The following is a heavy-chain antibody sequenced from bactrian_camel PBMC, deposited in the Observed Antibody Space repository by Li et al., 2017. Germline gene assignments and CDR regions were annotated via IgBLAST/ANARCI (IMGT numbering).Heavy chain of an antibody. J-gene: IGHJ4*01. CDR1: GFTPC. CDR2: IYTGSGNT. D-gene: IGHD2*01. V-gene: IGHV3S31*01. Sequence: DVQLVESGGSSVQAGGSLKLSCVVTGFTPCVTWFRQAPGKEREGVARIYTGSGNTYYADSVTGRFTISKDHAKNTLYLQMNSLKPEDSAMYYCAADPIGGAWLVRPFTYFGQGTQVTVS.